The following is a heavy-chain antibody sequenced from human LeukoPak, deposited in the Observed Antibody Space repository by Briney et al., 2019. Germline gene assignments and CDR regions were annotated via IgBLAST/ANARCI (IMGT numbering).Heavy chain of an antibody. V-gene: IGHV4-59*01. J-gene: IGHJ6*03. CDR2: IYYSGST. Sequence: SETLSLTCTVSGGSISSYYWSWIRQPPGKGLEWIGYIYYSGSTNYNPSLKSRVTISVDTSKNQFSLKLSSVTAADTAVYYCARGLFGVALRRRYYYTDVWGKGTTVTVSS. D-gene: IGHD3-3*01. CDR3: ARGLFGVALRRRYYYTDV. CDR1: GGSISSYY.